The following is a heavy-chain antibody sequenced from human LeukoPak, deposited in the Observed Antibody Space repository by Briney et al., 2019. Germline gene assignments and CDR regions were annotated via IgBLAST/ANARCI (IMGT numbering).Heavy chain of an antibody. Sequence: GGSLRLSCEASGFTFSSYWMSWVRQAPGKGLEWVANMKQDGGEIYYVGSVKGRFTIPRDNARNSLYLQMNSLRAEDTAVYSCARDVHYDSSGFYRGGFDLWGRGTLVTVSS. J-gene: IGHJ2*01. CDR2: MKQDGGEI. CDR1: GFTFSSYW. CDR3: ARDVHYDSSGFYRGGFDL. D-gene: IGHD3-22*01. V-gene: IGHV3-7*01.